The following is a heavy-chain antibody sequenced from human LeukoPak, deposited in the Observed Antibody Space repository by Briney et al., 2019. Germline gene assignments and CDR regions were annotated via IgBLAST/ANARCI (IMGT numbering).Heavy chain of an antibody. CDR1: GFTFRSYG. V-gene: IGHV3-30*02. Sequence: GGSLRLSCAASGFTFRSYGMHWVRQSPGEGLYWVSFIRYDGSNKYYADSVKGRFTISRDNSKNTLYLQMNSLRAEDTAVYYCAKDRRDGYNSVDYWGQGTLVTVSS. CDR3: AKDRRDGYNSVDY. D-gene: IGHD5-24*01. CDR2: IRYDGSNK. J-gene: IGHJ4*02.